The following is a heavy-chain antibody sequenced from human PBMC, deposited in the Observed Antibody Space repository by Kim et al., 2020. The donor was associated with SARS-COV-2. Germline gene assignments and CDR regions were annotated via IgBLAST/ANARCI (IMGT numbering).Heavy chain of an antibody. J-gene: IGHJ6*02. CDR3: AREGYSNSLLGYYGLDV. CDR1: GFTFSSYW. V-gene: IGHV3-74*01. Sequence: GGSLRLSCAASGFTFSSYWMHWVRQAPGKGLVWVSRINSDGSSTRYADSVKGRFTISRDNAKNTLYLQMNSLRAEDTAVYYCAREGYSNSLLGYYGLDVCGQGTTVTVSS. D-gene: IGHD4-4*01. CDR2: INSDGSST.